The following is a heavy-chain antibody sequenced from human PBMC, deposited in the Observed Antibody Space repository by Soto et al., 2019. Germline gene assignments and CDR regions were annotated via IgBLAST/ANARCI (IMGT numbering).Heavy chain of an antibody. CDR3: ARGQMHYCSSTSCKSPFDY. Sequence: QVQLVQSGAEVKKPGASVKVSCKASGYTFTSYDINWVRQATGQGLEWMGWMNPNSGNTGYAQKFQGRVTMTRNTSISTAYMELSSLRSEDTAVYYCARGQMHYCSSTSCKSPFDYWGQGTLVTVSS. D-gene: IGHD2-2*01. J-gene: IGHJ4*02. V-gene: IGHV1-8*01. CDR2: MNPNSGNT. CDR1: GYTFTSYD.